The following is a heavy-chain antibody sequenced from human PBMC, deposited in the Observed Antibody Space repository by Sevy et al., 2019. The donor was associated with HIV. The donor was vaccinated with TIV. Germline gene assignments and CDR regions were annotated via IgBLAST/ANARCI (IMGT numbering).Heavy chain of an antibody. CDR2: IRQDGSEI. V-gene: IGHV3-7*01. Sequence: GGSLRLSCVASGFNLENFWMNWVRQAPGKGLEWVANIRQDGSEINYVASVKGRFTISRDNARNLVYLQMNSLRVEVTALYYCVRAIQSDGSFWGQGALVTVSS. CDR3: VRAIQSDGSF. J-gene: IGHJ4*02. D-gene: IGHD6-19*01. CDR1: GFNLENFW.